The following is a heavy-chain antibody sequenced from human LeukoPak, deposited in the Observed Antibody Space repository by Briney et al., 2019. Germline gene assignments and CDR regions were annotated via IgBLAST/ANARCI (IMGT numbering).Heavy chain of an antibody. CDR1: GGSISSYY. V-gene: IGHV4-4*07. Sequence: SETLSLTCTVSGGSISSYYWSWIRQPAGKGLEWIGRIYTSGSTTYNPSLKSRVTMSVDTSKNQFSLKLSSVTAADTAVYYCVRGGTTVTNVGIWGQGTLVTVSS. D-gene: IGHD4-17*01. J-gene: IGHJ4*02. CDR2: IYTSGST. CDR3: VRGGTTVTNVGI.